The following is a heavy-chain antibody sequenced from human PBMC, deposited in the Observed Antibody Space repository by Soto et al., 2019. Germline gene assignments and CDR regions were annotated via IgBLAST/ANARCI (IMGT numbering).Heavy chain of an antibody. CDR1: GFTFSNCA. CDR3: AKGRDLYYFDC. Sequence: GGSLRLSCAASGFTFSNCAMSWVRQAPGKGLEWVSAISGYVGSTYYADSVKGRFTISRDNSKNTMYLQMNSLRAEDTAVYYCAKGRDLYYFDCWGQGTLVTVSS. J-gene: IGHJ4*02. V-gene: IGHV3-23*01. CDR2: ISGYVGST. D-gene: IGHD3-3*01.